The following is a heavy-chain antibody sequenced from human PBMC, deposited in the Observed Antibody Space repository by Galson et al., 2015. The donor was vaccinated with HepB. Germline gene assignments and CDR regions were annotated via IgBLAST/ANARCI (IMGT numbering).Heavy chain of an antibody. CDR1: GFTFSSYG. V-gene: IGHV3-30*02. CDR3: AKDNALGYGGNYFDY. CDR2: IRYDGSIK. Sequence: SLRLSCAASGFTFSSYGMHWVRQAPGKGLEWVAFIRYDGSIKYYADSVKGRFTISRDNSKNTLYLQMNSLRAEDTAVYYCAKDNALGYGGNYFDYWGQGTLVTVSS. D-gene: IGHD4-23*01. J-gene: IGHJ4*02.